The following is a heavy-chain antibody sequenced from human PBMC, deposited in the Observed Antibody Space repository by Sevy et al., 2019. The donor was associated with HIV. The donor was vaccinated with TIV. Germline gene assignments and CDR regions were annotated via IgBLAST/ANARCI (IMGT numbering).Heavy chain of an antibody. CDR2: IYYSGST. J-gene: IGHJ3*02. Sequence: SETLSLTCTVSGGSISSYYWRWIRQPPGKGLEWIGYIYYSGSTNYNPSLKSRVTISVDTSKNQFSLKLSSVTAADTAVYYCARAAYDSSGYYVDAFDIWGQGTMVTVSS. CDR1: GGSISSYY. D-gene: IGHD3-22*01. V-gene: IGHV4-59*01. CDR3: ARAAYDSSGYYVDAFDI.